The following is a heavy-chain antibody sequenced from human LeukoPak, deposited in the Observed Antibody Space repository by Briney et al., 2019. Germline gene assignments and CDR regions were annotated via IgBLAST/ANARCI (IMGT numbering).Heavy chain of an antibody. CDR2: IYYSGST. J-gene: IGHJ4*02. V-gene: IGHV4-34*01. CDR1: GGSFSGYY. CDR3: ARVPPCDY. Sequence: SETLSLTCAVYGGSFSGYYWSWIRQPPGKGLEWIGSIYYSGSTYYNPSLKSRVTISVDTSKNQFSLKLNSVTAADTAVYYCARVPPCDYWGQGTLVTVSS.